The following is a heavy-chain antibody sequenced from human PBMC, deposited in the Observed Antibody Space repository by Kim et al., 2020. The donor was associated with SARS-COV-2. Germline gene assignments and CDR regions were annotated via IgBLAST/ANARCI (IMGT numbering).Heavy chain of an antibody. J-gene: IGHJ6*02. CDR1: GGSISSGGYY. D-gene: IGHD1-1*01. Sequence: SETLYLTCTVSGGSISSGGYYWSWIRQHPGKGLEWIGYIYYSGSTYYNPSLKSRVTISVDTSKNQLSLKLSSVTAADTAVYYCPSDPLRNPVPLVYYYYFGVDVWGQGTTVTVSS. CDR3: PSDPLRNPVPLVYYYYFGVDV. CDR2: IYYSGST. V-gene: IGHV4-31*03.